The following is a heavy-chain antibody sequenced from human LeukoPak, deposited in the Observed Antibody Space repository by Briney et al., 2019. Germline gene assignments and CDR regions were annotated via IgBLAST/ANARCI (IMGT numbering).Heavy chain of an antibody. V-gene: IGHV3-48*04. CDR2: ISSSSSII. J-gene: IGHJ5*02. D-gene: IGHD3-16*01. CDR1: GFSFSSYG. Sequence: GGSLRLSCAASGFSFSSYGIHWVRQAPGKGLEWVSYISSSSSIINYAESVRGRFTISRDNTKNLLYLQMNSLRAEDTAVYYCGRDYEERTTDHWGQGTLVTVSS. CDR3: GRDYEERTTDH.